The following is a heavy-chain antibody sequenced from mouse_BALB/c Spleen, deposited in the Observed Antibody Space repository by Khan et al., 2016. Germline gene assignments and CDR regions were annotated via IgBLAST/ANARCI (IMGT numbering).Heavy chain of an antibody. CDR1: GYTFTSYV. CDR3: ARFDSYQPWFAS. CDR2: INPYNDGT. V-gene: IGHV1S136*01. D-gene: IGHD2-12*01. J-gene: IGHJ3*01. Sequence: VQLQQSGPDLVKPGASVKMSCKASGYTFTSYVMHWVKQKPGQGLEWIGYINPYNDGTKYNEKFKGKATLTSDKYSSTAYMEVSSLTSEDSAFYYCARFDSYQPWFASWGQGTLVTVSA.